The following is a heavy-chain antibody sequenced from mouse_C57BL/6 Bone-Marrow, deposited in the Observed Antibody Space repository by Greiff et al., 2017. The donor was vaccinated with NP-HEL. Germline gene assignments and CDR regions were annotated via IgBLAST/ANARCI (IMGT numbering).Heavy chain of an antibody. CDR1: GFTFSSYG. V-gene: IGHV5-6*01. CDR2: ISSGGSYT. Sequence: EVQVVESGGDLVKPGGSLKLSCAASGFTFSSYGMSWVRQTPDKRLEWVATISSGGSYTYYPDSVKGRFTISRDNAKNTLYLQMSSLKSEDTAMYYCARGPYSNYDYWGQGTTLTVSS. D-gene: IGHD2-5*01. CDR3: ARGPYSNYDY. J-gene: IGHJ2*01.